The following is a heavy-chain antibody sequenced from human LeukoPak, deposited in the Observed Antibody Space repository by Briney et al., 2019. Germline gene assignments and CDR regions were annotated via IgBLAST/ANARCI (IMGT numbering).Heavy chain of an antibody. V-gene: IGHV4-4*07. CDR3: AREGIAVAGSNY. D-gene: IGHD6-19*01. J-gene: IGHJ4*02. CDR1: GASISSFY. Sequence: SETLSLTCTVSGASISSFYWSWIRQPAGKGLEWIGRIYGTESTKYNPSLKSRVTISVDQSKNQFSLKLTSVTAADTAVYYCAREGIAVAGSNYWGQGTLVTVSS. CDR2: IYGTEST.